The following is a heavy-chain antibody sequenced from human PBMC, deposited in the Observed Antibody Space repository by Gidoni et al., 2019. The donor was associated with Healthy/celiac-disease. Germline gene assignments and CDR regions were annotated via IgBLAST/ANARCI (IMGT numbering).Heavy chain of an antibody. CDR2: IIPIFGTA. D-gene: IGHD6-13*01. CDR1: GGTFSSYA. J-gene: IGHJ5*02. CDR3: ARAHEVGIAAAGTWGWFDP. V-gene: IGHV1-69*01. Sequence: QVQLVQSGAEVKKPGSSVKVSCKASGGTFSSYAISWVRQAPGQGLEWMGGIIPIFGTANYAQKFQGRVTITADESTSTAYMELSSLRSEDTAVYYCARAHEVGIAAAGTWGWFDPWGQGTLVTVSS.